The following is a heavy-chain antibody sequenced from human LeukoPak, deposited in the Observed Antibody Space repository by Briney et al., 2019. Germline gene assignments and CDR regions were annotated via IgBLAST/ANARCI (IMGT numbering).Heavy chain of an antibody. J-gene: IGHJ4*02. CDR1: GFTFSSYE. Sequence: GGTLRLSCAASGFTFSSYEMNWVRQAPGKGLEWVSYISSSDSTIYYADSVKGRFTISRDNAKNSLYLQMNSLRAEDTAVYYCARAGYCTNGVCRGDFDYWGQGTLVTVSS. D-gene: IGHD2-8*01. CDR2: ISSSDSTI. CDR3: ARAGYCTNGVCRGDFDY. V-gene: IGHV3-48*03.